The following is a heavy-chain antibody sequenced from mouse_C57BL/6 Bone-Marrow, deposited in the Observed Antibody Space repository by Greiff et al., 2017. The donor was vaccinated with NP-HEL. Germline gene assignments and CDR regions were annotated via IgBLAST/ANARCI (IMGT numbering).Heavy chain of an antibody. J-gene: IGHJ4*01. Sequence: EVPLVESGGGLVKPGGSLKLSCAASGFTFSDYGMHWVRQAPEKGLEWVAYISSGSSTIYYADTVKGRFTISRDNAKNTLFLQMTSLRSEDTAMYYCARAGNYPYYYAMDYWGQGTSVTVSS. CDR2: ISSGSSTI. D-gene: IGHD2-1*01. CDR1: GFTFSDYG. V-gene: IGHV5-17*01. CDR3: ARAGNYPYYYAMDY.